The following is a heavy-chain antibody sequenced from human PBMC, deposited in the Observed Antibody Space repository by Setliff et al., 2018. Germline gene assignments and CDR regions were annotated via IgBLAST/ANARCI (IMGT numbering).Heavy chain of an antibody. CDR3: AREQWLDPPGYYYMDV. CDR1: GGSIGSSSYY. V-gene: IGHV4-39*07. D-gene: IGHD6-19*01. J-gene: IGHJ6*03. CDR2: IYYSGIT. Sequence: SETLSLTCTVSGGSIGSSSYYWNWIRQSPGKGLEWIGSIYYSGITYYNPYLKSRVTISVDTSKNQFSLKLSSVTAADMAVYYCAREQWLDPPGYYYMDVWAKGTTVTVSS.